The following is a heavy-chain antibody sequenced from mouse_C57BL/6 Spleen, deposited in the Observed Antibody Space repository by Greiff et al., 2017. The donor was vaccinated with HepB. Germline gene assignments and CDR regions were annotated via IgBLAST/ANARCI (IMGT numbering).Heavy chain of an antibody. CDR2: IDPEDGET. V-gene: IGHV14-2*01. CDR3: ARRRLRRSYWYFDV. D-gene: IGHD2-4*01. CDR1: GFNIKDYY. J-gene: IGHJ1*03. Sequence: EVQLQQSGAELVKPGASVKLSCTASGFNIKDYYMHWVKQRTEQGLEWIGRIDPEDGETKYAAKFQGKATITADTSSNTAYLQLSSLTSEDTAVYYCARRRLRRSYWYFDVWGTGTTVTVSS.